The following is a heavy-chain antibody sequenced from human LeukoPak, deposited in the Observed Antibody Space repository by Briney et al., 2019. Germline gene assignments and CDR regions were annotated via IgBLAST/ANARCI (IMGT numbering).Heavy chain of an antibody. CDR1: GYTFTGYY. Sequence: ASVKVSCKASGYTFTGYYMHWVRQAPGQGLEWMGWINPNSGGTNYAQKFQGRVTMTRDTSISTAYMELSRLRSDDTAVYYCARGLNNYYDSSGYYFVPVFDPWGQGTLSPSPQ. J-gene: IGHJ5*02. CDR2: INPNSGGT. D-gene: IGHD3-22*01. V-gene: IGHV1-2*02. CDR3: ARGLNNYYDSSGYYFVPVFDP.